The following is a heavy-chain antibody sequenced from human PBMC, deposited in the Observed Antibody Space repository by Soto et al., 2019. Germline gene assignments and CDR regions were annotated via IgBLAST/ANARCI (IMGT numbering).Heavy chain of an antibody. CDR3: ARPQSDFWSANPWYFDS. CDR2: IYYSGNT. Sequence: SERLSLTWSVSAGSISSSSYYWGWIRQPPGKGLEWLGSIYYSGNTCDNQSLQSRVTVTMDTSKNHFSLKLSLVTPADTAMYYCARPQSDFWSANPWYFDSWGQGTMVTVSS. J-gene: IGHJ4*02. V-gene: IGHV4-39*02. CDR1: AGSISSSSYY. D-gene: IGHD3-3*01.